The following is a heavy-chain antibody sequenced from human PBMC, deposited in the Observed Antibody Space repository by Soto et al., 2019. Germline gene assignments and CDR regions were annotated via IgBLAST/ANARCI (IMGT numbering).Heavy chain of an antibody. CDR1: GFTFSTYV. D-gene: IGHD2-2*01. V-gene: IGHV3-30*02. Sequence: GGSLRRSCAGSGFTFSTYVLHWVRQPPGKGLEWVAFVSFDGSEKYYAESVKGRFTISRDNPRNTLFLQLTSLRTEDTAVYFCAKDPIPAVNRGSRFDSWGRGTQVTVSS. J-gene: IGHJ5*01. CDR3: AKDPIPAVNRGSRFDS. CDR2: VSFDGSEK.